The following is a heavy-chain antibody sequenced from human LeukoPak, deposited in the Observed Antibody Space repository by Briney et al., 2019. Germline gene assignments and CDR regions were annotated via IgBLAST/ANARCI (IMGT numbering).Heavy chain of an antibody. Sequence: GGSLRLSCAASGFTFSSYWMSWVRKAPGKGLEWVGNIKQDGSEKYYVDSVKGRFTISRDNAKNSLYLQMNSLRAEDTAVYYCAREGKLTSIAYWGQGTLVTVSS. CDR2: IKQDGSEK. J-gene: IGHJ4*02. V-gene: IGHV3-7*01. D-gene: IGHD2-15*01. CDR3: AREGKLTSIAY. CDR1: GFTFSSYW.